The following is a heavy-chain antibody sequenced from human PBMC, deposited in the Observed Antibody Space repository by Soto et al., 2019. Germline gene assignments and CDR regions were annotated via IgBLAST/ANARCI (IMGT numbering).Heavy chain of an antibody. CDR2: ISSSSSYI. J-gene: IGHJ4*02. V-gene: IGHV3-21*01. CDR1: GFTFSSYS. D-gene: IGHD4-4*01. CDR3: ARGVGGTTSKLDY. Sequence: GGSLRLSCAASGFTFSSYSMNWVRQAPGKGLEWVSSISSSSSYIYYADSVKGRFTISRDNAKNSLYLQMNSLRAEDTAVYYCARGVGGTTSKLDYWGQGTLVTVSS.